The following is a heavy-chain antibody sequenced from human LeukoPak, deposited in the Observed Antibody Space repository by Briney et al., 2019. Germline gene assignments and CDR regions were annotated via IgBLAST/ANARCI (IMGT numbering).Heavy chain of an antibody. CDR1: AYSIGSGYY. D-gene: IGHD3-22*01. Sequence: PSETLSLTCTVSAYSIGSGYYWGWIRQPPGMGLEWIGSIHHSGNNYYNPSLKSRVTISMDTSKNQFSLRLNSVTAADTAVYYCARVASSGYYSFDYWGQGTLVTVSS. CDR2: IHHSGNN. V-gene: IGHV4-38-2*02. J-gene: IGHJ4*02. CDR3: ARVASSGYYSFDY.